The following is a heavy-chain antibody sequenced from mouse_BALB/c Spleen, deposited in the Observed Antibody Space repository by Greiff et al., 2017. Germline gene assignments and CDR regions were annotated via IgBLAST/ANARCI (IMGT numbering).Heavy chain of an antibody. Sequence: QVQLQQPGAELVKPGASVKMSCKASGYTFTSYWMHWVKQRPGQGLEWIGVIDPSDSYTSYNQKFKGKATFTADTSSNTAYMQLSSLTSEDSAVYYCAIEGMDYWGQGTSVTVSS. J-gene: IGHJ4*01. CDR1: GYTFTSYW. V-gene: IGHV1-59*01. CDR3: AIEGMDY. CDR2: IDPSDSYT.